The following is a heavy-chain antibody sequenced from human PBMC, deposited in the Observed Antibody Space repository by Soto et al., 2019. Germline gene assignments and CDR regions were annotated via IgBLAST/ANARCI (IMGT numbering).Heavy chain of an antibody. Sequence: SVKVSCKASGGTFSSYAISWVRQAPGQGLEWMGGIIPIFGTANYAQKFQGRVTITADESTSTAYMELSSLRSEDTAVYYCARGKHGGSYFRGSTFDIWGQGTMVTVSS. CDR1: GGTFSSYA. J-gene: IGHJ3*02. CDR2: IIPIFGTA. D-gene: IGHD1-26*01. V-gene: IGHV1-69*13. CDR3: ARGKHGGSYFRGSTFDI.